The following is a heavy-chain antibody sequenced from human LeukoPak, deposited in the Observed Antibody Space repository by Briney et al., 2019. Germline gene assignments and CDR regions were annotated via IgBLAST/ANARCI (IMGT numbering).Heavy chain of an antibody. Sequence: GSLRLSCAASGFTSSSYSMNWVRQAPGKGLEWVSYISSSSSTIYYADSVKGRFTISRDNAKNSLYLQMNSLRAEDTAVYYCASGGPLYCSSTSCSLFDYWGQGTLVTVSS. V-gene: IGHV3-48*01. CDR1: GFTSSSYS. J-gene: IGHJ4*02. CDR3: ASGGPLYCSSTSCSLFDY. D-gene: IGHD2-2*01. CDR2: ISSSSSTI.